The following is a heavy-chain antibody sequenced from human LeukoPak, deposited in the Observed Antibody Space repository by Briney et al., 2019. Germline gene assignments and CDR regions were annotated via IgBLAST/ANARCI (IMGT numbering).Heavy chain of an antibody. V-gene: IGHV3-23*01. J-gene: IGHJ4*02. D-gene: IGHD3-22*01. Sequence: SGGSLRLSCAASGFTFSSYAMSWVRQAPGKGLEWVSAISGGGSNTYYADSVQGRFTISRDNSKNTLYLQMNSLRAEGTAVYYCAKGAIIVAQTYDYWGQGTLVTVSS. CDR1: GFTFSSYA. CDR3: AKGAIIVAQTYDY. CDR2: ISGGGSNT.